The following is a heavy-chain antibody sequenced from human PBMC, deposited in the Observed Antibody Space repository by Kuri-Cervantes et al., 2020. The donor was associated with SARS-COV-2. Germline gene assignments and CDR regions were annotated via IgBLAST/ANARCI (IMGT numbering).Heavy chain of an antibody. D-gene: IGHD3-10*02. V-gene: IGHV5-51*01. CDR3: ARLESTTMYPDYFDY. CDR1: GYSFPVYW. J-gene: IGHJ4*02. CDR2: IYPGDSDT. Sequence: GESLKISCEAAGYSFPVYWIGWVRQMPGKGLEWMGLIYPGDSDTRYRPSFQGQVTISADKSISTAFLQWSSLKASDTAMYYCARLESTTMYPDYFDYWGLGTLVTVSS.